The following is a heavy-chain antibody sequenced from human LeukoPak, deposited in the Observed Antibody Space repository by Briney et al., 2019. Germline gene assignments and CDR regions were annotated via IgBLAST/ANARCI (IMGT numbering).Heavy chain of an antibody. CDR2: INPSSGST. J-gene: IGHJ3*02. CDR1: GYTFTNYY. V-gene: IGHV1-46*01. CDR3: ARGRPRTGAFDI. D-gene: IGHD1-1*01. Sequence: ASVKVSCKASGYTFTNYYMFWVRQAPGQGLKWMGVINPSSGSTTYAQKFQGRVTMTEDTSTDTAYMELSSLRSEDTAVYYCARGRPRTGAFDIWGQGTMVTVSS.